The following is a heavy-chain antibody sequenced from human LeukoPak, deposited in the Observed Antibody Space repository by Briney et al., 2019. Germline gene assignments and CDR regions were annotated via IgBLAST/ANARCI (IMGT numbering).Heavy chain of an antibody. CDR3: ARGLWMAAAAYAEYFQH. Sequence: SETLSLTCAVYGGSFSGYYWSWIRQPPGKGLEWIGEINHSGSTNYNPSLKSRVTISVDTSKNQFSLKLSSVTAADTAVYYCARGLWMAAAAYAEYFQHWGQGTLVTVSS. CDR1: GGSFSGYY. CDR2: INHSGST. J-gene: IGHJ1*01. V-gene: IGHV4-34*01. D-gene: IGHD6-13*01.